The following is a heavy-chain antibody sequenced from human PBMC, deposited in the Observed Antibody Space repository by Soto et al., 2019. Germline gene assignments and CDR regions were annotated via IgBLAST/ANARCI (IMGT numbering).Heavy chain of an antibody. Sequence: GGSLRLSCAASGFIFSTYAMNWVRQAPGKGLEWVSAISSSGDSTYYAESVRGRFTISRDNSINTLYLQLRSLRPEDTAVYYCAHPRGYGVFDAVDIWGQGTMVTVSS. D-gene: IGHD4-17*01. CDR1: GFIFSTYA. V-gene: IGHV3-23*01. CDR3: AHPRGYGVFDAVDI. CDR2: ISSSGDST. J-gene: IGHJ3*02.